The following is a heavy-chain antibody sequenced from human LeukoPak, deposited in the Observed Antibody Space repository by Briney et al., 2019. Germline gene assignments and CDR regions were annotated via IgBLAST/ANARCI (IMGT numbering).Heavy chain of an antibody. Sequence: ASVKVSCKASGYTFTGYYMHWVRQAPGQRLEWMGWINPNSGGTNYAQKFQGRVTMTRDTAISTAYMELSRVRSDDTAVYSCARGLYSSGWSLDYWGQGTLVTVSS. J-gene: IGHJ4*02. CDR1: GYTFTGYY. V-gene: IGHV1-2*02. D-gene: IGHD6-19*01. CDR3: ARGLYSSGWSLDY. CDR2: INPNSGGT.